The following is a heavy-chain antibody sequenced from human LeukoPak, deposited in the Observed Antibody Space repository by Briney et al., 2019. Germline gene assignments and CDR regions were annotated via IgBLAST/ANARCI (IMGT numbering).Heavy chain of an antibody. CDR1: GGTFSSYA. D-gene: IGHD6-19*01. CDR2: IIPIFGTT. V-gene: IGHV1-69*05. J-gene: IGHJ4*02. Sequence: SVKVSCKASGGTFSSYAINWVRQAPGQGLEWMGGIIPIFGTTNYAQKFQGRVTMTRDTSTSTVYMELSSLRSEDTAVYYCARDLNSSGWYGVGDYWGQGTLVTVSS. CDR3: ARDLNSSGWYGVGDY.